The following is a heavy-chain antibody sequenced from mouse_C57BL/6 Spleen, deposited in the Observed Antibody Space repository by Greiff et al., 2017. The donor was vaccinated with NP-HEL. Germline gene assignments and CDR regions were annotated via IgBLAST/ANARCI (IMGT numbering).Heavy chain of an antibody. V-gene: IGHV5-4*03. CDR2: ISDGGSYT. Sequence: EVKVEESGGGLVKPGGSLKLSCAASGFTFSSYAMSWVRQTPEKRLEWVATISDGGSYTYYPDNVKGRFTISRDNAKNNLYLQMSHLKSEDTAMYYCARVYYLDYWGQGTSVTVSS. CDR3: ARVYYLDY. J-gene: IGHJ4*01. CDR1: GFTFSSYA. D-gene: IGHD1-1*01.